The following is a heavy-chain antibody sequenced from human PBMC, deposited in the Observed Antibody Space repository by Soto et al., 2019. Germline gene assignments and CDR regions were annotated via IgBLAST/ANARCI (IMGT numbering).Heavy chain of an antibody. CDR3: ARSLVNGTYEAFDI. Sequence: AGESLKISCKGSGYNFIRYWIGWVRQMPGKGLEWMGVIYPGDSDTRYSPSLQGQVTISADKSSSAAYLQWSSLQASDTATYYCARSLVNGTYEAFDIWGQGTMLTVSS. J-gene: IGHJ3*02. CDR2: IYPGDSDT. V-gene: IGHV5-51*01. D-gene: IGHD6-13*01. CDR1: GYNFIRYW.